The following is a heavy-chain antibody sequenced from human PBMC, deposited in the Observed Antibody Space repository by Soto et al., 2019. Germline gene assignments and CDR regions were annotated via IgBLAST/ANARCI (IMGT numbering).Heavy chain of an antibody. CDR3: ARRDRSGYSYWLDT. CDR2: ISDSGST. Sequence: QVQLQESGPGLVKPSQTLSLTCTVSGGSISDGYYWSWIRQHPGKGLEWIGSISDSGSTSYNPSLKSQLTISVDTSKNQFSLTLSSVTAADTAVYYCARRDRSGYSYWLDTWGQGTLVTVSS. CDR1: GGSISDGYY. D-gene: IGHD3-22*01. V-gene: IGHV4-31*01. J-gene: IGHJ5*02.